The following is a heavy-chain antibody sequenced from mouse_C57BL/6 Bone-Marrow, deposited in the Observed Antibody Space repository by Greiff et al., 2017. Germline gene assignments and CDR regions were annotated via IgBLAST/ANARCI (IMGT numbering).Heavy chain of an antibody. CDR3: ARYFDYDAMDY. Sequence: QVQLQQSGAELVRPGTSVKMSCKASGYTFTNYWIGWAKQRPGHGLEWIGDIYPGGGYTNYNEKFKGKATLTADKSSSTAYMQFSSLTSEDSAIYYCARYFDYDAMDYWGQGTSVTVSS. J-gene: IGHJ4*01. CDR2: IYPGGGYT. V-gene: IGHV1-63*01. CDR1: GYTFTNYW.